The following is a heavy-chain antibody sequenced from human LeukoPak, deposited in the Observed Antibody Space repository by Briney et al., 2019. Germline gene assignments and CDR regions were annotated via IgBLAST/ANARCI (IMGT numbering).Heavy chain of an antibody. CDR3: ASSIVVVVADAFDI. Sequence: KPSETLSLTCAVYGGSFSGYYWSWIRQPPGKGLEWIGEINHSGSTNYNPSLKSRVTISVDTSKNQFSLKLSSVTAADTAVYYCASSIVVVVADAFDIWGQGTMVTASS. CDR1: GGSFSGYY. CDR2: INHSGST. J-gene: IGHJ3*02. D-gene: IGHD2-15*01. V-gene: IGHV4-34*01.